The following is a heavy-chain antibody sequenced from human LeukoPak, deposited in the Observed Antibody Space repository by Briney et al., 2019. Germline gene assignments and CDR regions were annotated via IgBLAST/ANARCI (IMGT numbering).Heavy chain of an antibody. CDR2: INHSGST. Sequence: SETLSLTCAVYGGSFSGYYWSWIRQPPGKGLEWIGEINHSGSTNYNPSLKSRVTISVDTSKNQFSLKLSSVTAADTAVYYCARGLDYGDYQVDYYYGMDVWGQGTTVTVSS. J-gene: IGHJ6*02. CDR3: ARGLDYGDYQVDYYYGMDV. V-gene: IGHV4-34*01. CDR1: GGSFSGYY. D-gene: IGHD4-17*01.